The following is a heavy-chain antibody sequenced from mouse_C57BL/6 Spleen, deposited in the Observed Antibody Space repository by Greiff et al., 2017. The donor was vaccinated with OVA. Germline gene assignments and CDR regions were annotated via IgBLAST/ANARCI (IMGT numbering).Heavy chain of an antibody. V-gene: IGHV1-76*01. Sequence: VKLMESGAELVRPGASVKLSCKASGYTFTDYYINWVKQRPGQGLEWIARIYPGSGNTYYNEKFKGKATLTAEKSSSTAYMQLSSLTSEDSAVYFCAREDEKDYFDYWGQGTTLTVSS. CDR2: IYPGSGNT. CDR1: GYTFTDYY. J-gene: IGHJ2*01. CDR3: AREDEKDYFDY.